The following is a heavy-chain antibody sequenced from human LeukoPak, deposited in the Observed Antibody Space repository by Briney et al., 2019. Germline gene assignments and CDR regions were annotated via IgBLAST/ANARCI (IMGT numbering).Heavy chain of an antibody. Sequence: GGSLRLSCVASRFTFDDYAMHWVRQAPGKGLEWVSSINWNSGNIDYADSVKGRFTISRDNAKNSLYLQMNSLRPEDTALYYCVKAVAGTVSFDYWGQGTLVTVSS. CDR3: VKAVAGTVSFDY. V-gene: IGHV3-9*01. D-gene: IGHD6-19*01. CDR1: RFTFDDYA. J-gene: IGHJ4*02. CDR2: INWNSGNI.